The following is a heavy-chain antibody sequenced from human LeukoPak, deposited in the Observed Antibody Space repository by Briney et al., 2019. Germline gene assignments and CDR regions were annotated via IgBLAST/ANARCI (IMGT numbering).Heavy chain of an antibody. D-gene: IGHD2-2*01. Sequence: SETLSLTCTVSGGSIRSYYWSWVRQPPGKGLEWIGYIYYSGSTNYNPSLKSRVTISVETSKNQFSLKLTSMTAADTAVYYCARGREWGFCSSTSCLFDYWGQGTLVTVSS. CDR3: ARGREWGFCSSTSCLFDY. J-gene: IGHJ4*02. CDR1: GGSIRSYY. V-gene: IGHV4-59*01. CDR2: IYYSGST.